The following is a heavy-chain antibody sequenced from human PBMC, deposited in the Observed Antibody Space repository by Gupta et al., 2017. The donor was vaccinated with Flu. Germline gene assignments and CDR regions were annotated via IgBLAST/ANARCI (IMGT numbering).Heavy chain of an antibody. J-gene: IGHJ4*02. CDR2: VSGNGVST. CDR1: GVTFSSYA. CDR3: AREPRCAGDCLTFYV. D-gene: IGHD2-21*02. Sequence: VQLLESGGGLVQPGGSLRLSCAASGVTFSSYAMSLVRQAPGKGLEWVSGVSGNGVSTHYADSVKGRFTLSRDNSKNTVYLQMNRLRAEDTGVYYCAREPRCAGDCLTFYVWGQGILVIVSS. V-gene: IGHV3-23*01.